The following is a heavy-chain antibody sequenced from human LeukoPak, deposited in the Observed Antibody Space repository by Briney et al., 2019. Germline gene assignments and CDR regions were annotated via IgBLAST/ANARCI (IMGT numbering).Heavy chain of an antibody. Sequence: ASVKVSCKASGYTFTSYDINWVRQATGQGLEWMGWMNPNSGNTGYAQKFQGRVTMTRNTSISTAYMELSSLRSEDTAVYYCARGESYGKYYYYYYYMDVWGKGTTVTVSS. CDR2: MNPNSGNT. J-gene: IGHJ6*03. V-gene: IGHV1-8*01. CDR1: GYTFTSYD. D-gene: IGHD5-18*01. CDR3: ARGESYGKYYYYYYYMDV.